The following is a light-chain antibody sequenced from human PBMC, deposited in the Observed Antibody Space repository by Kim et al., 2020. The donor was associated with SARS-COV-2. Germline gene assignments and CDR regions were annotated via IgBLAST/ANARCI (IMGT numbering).Light chain of an antibody. CDR2: DAS. V-gene: IGKV3-11*01. CDR3: QQRSNWPLT. Sequence: PGGRAPPPCRASQSVGSYLAWYQLKFGPAPRLLIYDASNRATGIPARFSGSGSATDFTLTISSLEPEDRAVYYCQQRSNWPLTFGGGTKVDIK. CDR1: QSVGSY. J-gene: IGKJ4*01.